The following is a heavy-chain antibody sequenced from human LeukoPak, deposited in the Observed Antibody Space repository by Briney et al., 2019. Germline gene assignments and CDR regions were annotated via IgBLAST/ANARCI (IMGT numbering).Heavy chain of an antibody. V-gene: IGHV4-39*01. CDR1: GRSISSRSYY. CDR3: ARQYDYDSSGYLDY. J-gene: IGHJ4*02. CDR2: IDYTGST. D-gene: IGHD3-22*01. Sequence: SETLSLTCPVSGRSISSRSYYWGWLRHPPGNGLEWIGSIDYTGSTYYNPSLKSRVRISVDTSKNQFYLKLSSVTAADTAVYYCARQYDYDSSGYLDYWGQGTLVTVSS.